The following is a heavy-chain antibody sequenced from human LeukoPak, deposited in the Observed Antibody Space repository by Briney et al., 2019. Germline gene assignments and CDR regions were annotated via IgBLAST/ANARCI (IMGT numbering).Heavy chain of an antibody. D-gene: IGHD5-12*01. CDR3: AREDNRGVRLIDY. V-gene: IGHV3-30-3*01. J-gene: IGHJ4*02. Sequence: GGSLRLSCAASGFTFISYNMQWVRQAPGKGLEWVAVIPYDGSSNYYADSVKGRFTISRDNSKNTLYLQMNSLRGEDTAVYYCAREDNRGVRLIDYWGQGALVTVSS. CDR1: GFTFISYN. CDR2: IPYDGSSN.